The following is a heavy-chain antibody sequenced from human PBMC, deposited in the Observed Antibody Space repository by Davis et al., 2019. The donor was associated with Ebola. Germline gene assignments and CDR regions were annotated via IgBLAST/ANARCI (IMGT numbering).Heavy chain of an antibody. CDR3: AKERRDDPEWELRWGAFDI. Sequence: GESLKISCAASGFTFSSYAMSWVRQAPGKGLEWVSAISGSGGSTYYADSVKGRFTISRDNSKNTLYLQMNSLRAEDTAVYYCAKERRDDPEWELRWGAFDIWGQGTMVTVSS. CDR2: ISGSGGST. V-gene: IGHV3-23*01. J-gene: IGHJ3*02. CDR1: GFTFSSYA. D-gene: IGHD1-26*01.